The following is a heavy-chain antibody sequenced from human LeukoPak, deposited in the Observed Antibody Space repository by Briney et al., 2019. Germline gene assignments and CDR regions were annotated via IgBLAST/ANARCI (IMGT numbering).Heavy chain of an antibody. CDR1: TGSISSSSYY. J-gene: IGHJ4*02. V-gene: IGHV4-39*01. Sequence: PSETLSLTCTVSTGSISSSSYYWGWIRQPPGKGLEWIGSIYYSGTTYSNPSLKSRVTISVDTSKNQFSLKVRSVTAADTAVYYCARLVRAFRYGIDSWGQGTLVTVSS. CDR3: ARLVRAFRYGIDS. D-gene: IGHD5-18*01. CDR2: IYYSGTT.